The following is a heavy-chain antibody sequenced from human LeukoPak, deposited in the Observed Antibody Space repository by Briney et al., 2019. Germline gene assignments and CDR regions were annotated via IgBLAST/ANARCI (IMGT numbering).Heavy chain of an antibody. J-gene: IGHJ5*02. D-gene: IGHD6-19*01. Sequence: GRSLRLSCAASGFTFDDYAMHWVRQAPGKGLEWVSGISWNSGSIGYADSVKGRFTISRDNAKNSLYLQMNSLRAEDTALYYCAEGGGVAVAGNWFDPWGQGTLVTVSS. CDR3: AEGGGVAVAGNWFDP. V-gene: IGHV3-9*01. CDR2: ISWNSGSI. CDR1: GFTFDDYA.